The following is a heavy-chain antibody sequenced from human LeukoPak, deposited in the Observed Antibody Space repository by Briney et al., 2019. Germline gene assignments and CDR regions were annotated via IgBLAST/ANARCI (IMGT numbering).Heavy chain of an antibody. V-gene: IGHV1-18*01. Sequence: SVKVSCKASGYTFTSYGISWVRQAPGQGLEWMGWISAYNGNTNYAQKMRGIITITANKTTSTDYMEQSMLRSDVTAVYYCARGKSRDGYNLHYWGQGTLVTVSS. D-gene: IGHD5-24*01. CDR1: GYTFTSYG. CDR2: ISAYNGNT. J-gene: IGHJ4*02. CDR3: ARGKSRDGYNLHY.